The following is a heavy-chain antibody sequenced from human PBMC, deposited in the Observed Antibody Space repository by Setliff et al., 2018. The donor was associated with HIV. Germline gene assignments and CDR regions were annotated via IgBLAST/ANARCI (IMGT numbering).Heavy chain of an antibody. CDR1: GGSISSSSYY. CDR3: ASRRGGLYWYFDL. CDR2: IFYSGRT. Sequence: SETLSLTCTVSGGSISSSSYYWGWIRQSPGKGLEWIGSIFYSGRTYYNPSLKSRVTISVRTSKNQFSLKLSSVTAADTAVYYCASRRGGLYWYFDLWGRGTLVTVSS. D-gene: IGHD3-16*01. V-gene: IGHV4-39*07. J-gene: IGHJ2*01.